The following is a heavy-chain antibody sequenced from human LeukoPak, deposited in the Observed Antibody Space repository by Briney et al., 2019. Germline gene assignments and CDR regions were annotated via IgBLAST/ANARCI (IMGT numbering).Heavy chain of an antibody. CDR2: ISSSGSTK. J-gene: IGHJ4*02. V-gene: IGHV3-48*01. CDR3: ARGGLSIMGY. CDR1: GITFISYS. Sequence: PGGSLRLSCGASGITFISYSMNWVRQAPGKGLEWVSYISSSGSTKYYADSVKGRFTISRDNARNSLYLQMNSLRAEDTAVYFCARGGLSIMGYWGQGTLVTVSS. D-gene: IGHD2/OR15-2a*01.